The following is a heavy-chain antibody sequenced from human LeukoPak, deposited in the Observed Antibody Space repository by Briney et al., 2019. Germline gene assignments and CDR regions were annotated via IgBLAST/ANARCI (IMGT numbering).Heavy chain of an antibody. CDR2: IYYSGST. J-gene: IGHJ4*02. CDR1: GGSIRSGGWY. V-gene: IGHV4-61*08. D-gene: IGHD4-11*01. CDR3: AREDRTTANFDY. Sequence: SQTLSLTCTVSGGSIRSGGWYWSWIRQPPGKGLEYIGYIYYSGSTNYNPSLKSRVTMSVDTSKNQFSLKLSSVTAADTAVYYCAREDRTTANFDYWGQGTLVTVSS.